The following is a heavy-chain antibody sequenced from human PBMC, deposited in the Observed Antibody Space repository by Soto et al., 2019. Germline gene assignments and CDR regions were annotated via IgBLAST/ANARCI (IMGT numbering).Heavy chain of an antibody. V-gene: IGHV3-23*01. CDR1: GFTFTNFA. Sequence: EVQLLESGGGLVQPGGSLRLSCVASGFTFTNFAMNWVRQAPGKSLEWVSISSGNGDTVNYADSVKGRFTISRDNSKNXRYLQMTNLRAEDTAVYYCAKRDYGSGSYPCPFDYWGQGTLVTVSA. D-gene: IGHD3-10*01. CDR3: AKRDYGSGSYPCPFDY. J-gene: IGHJ4*02. CDR2: SSGNGDTV.